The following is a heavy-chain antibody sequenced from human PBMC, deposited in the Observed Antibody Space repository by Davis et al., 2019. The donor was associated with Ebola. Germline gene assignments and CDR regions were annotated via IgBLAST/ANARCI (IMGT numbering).Heavy chain of an antibody. Sequence: PSETLSLTCAVYGGSFSGYYWSWIRQPPGKGLEWIGEINHSGSTNYNPSLKSRVTISVDTSKNQFSLKLSSVTAADTAVYYCARGREITIFGVVIQFDPWGQGTLVTVSS. CDR3: ARGREITIFGVVIQFDP. D-gene: IGHD3-3*01. CDR2: INHSGST. J-gene: IGHJ5*02. CDR1: GGSFSGYY. V-gene: IGHV4-34*01.